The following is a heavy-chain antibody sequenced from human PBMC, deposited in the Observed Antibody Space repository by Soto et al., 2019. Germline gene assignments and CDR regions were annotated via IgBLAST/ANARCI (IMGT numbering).Heavy chain of an antibody. CDR3: ANSALPPFNWFAP. CDR2: IYHSGST. V-gene: IGHV4-30-2*01. Sequence: QLQLQESGSGLVKPSQTLSLTCAVSGGSISSGGYSWSWIRQPPGKGLEWIGYIYHSGSTYYNPSLSSRVTISVDRSKNRFSLTLCSVTAADTAVYYCANSALPPFNWFAPWGHGTLVTVSS. CDR1: GGSISSGGYS. J-gene: IGHJ5*02. D-gene: IGHD3-10*01.